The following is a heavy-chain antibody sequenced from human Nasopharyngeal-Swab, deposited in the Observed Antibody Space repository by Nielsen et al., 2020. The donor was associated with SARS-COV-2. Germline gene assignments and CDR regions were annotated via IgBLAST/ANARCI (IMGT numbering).Heavy chain of an antibody. CDR1: GFSLSNSGMC. J-gene: IGHJ4*02. Sequence: SGPTLVKPAQTLTLTCTFSGFSLSNSGMCVRWIRPPSVKALEWLAHIDWDDDKSYSTSLKTRLTISKDTSKIQVVLTMTNMDPVESATYYCARSVGATFDYWGQGTLVTVSS. V-gene: IGHV2-70*01. CDR3: ARSVGATFDY. D-gene: IGHD1-26*01. CDR2: IDWDDDK.